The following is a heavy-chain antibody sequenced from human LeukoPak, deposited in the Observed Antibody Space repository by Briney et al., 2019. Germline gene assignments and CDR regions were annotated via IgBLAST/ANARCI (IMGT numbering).Heavy chain of an antibody. CDR2: ISDTGGST. V-gene: IGHV3-23*01. D-gene: IGHD6-13*01. Sequence: PGGSLRLSCAASGFTFSSYAMSWVRQAPGKGLEWVSSISDTGGSTYYADSVKGRFTISRDNAKNSLYLQMNSLRAEDTAVYYCARVKLEAPGFYFDYWGQGTLVTVSS. CDR3: ARVKLEAPGFYFDY. CDR1: GFTFSSYA. J-gene: IGHJ4*02.